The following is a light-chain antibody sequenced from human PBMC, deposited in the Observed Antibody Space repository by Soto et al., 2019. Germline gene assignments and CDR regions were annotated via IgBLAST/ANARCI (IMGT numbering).Light chain of an antibody. CDR3: QQYESSPPT. CDR2: DAS. CDR1: QSVSSY. Sequence: EFVLTQSPATLSLSPGGRATLSCRASQSVSSYLAWYQQKPGQAPRLLIYDASNRATGIPARFSGTGSGTDFTLTINNLEPEDFAVYYCQQYESSPPTFGQGTKVDNK. J-gene: IGKJ1*01. V-gene: IGKV3-11*01.